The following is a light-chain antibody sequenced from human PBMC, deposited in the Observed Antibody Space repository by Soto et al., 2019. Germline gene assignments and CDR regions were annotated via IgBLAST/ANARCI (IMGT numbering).Light chain of an antibody. CDR1: QSVSSS. Sequence: EIVVTQSPATLSVSPGERVTLSCRASQSVSSSLAWYQQRPGQAPRLLIYDTSTRAAGISARFSGSGSGTEFTLTISSLQSEDFAVYYCQQRSNWPPLTFGGGTKVEIK. J-gene: IGKJ4*01. V-gene: IGKV3-15*01. CDR2: DTS. CDR3: QQRSNWPPLT.